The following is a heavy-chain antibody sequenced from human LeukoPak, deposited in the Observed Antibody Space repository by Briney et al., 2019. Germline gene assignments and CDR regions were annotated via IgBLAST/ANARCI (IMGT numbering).Heavy chain of an antibody. Sequence: PSETLSLTCTVSGASISPNYWSWFRQPPGKGLEWIGYIYYSGSTSYNPSLKSRVTISLDTSKNQFSLKLSSVTAADTAVYYCADDYGDWGQGTLVTVSS. CDR2: IYYSGST. J-gene: IGHJ4*02. V-gene: IGHV4-59*12. CDR3: ADDYGD. D-gene: IGHD4-17*01. CDR1: GASISPNY.